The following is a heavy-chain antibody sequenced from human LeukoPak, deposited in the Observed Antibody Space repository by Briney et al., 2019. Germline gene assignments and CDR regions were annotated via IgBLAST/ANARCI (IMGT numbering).Heavy chain of an antibody. CDR2: RSSSGTT. CDR1: GGCMSTYY. Sequence: SETLSLTCTVSGGCMSTYYWGWIRQPAGKGLEWIGRRSSSGTTNYNTSLKSRVTMSVDTSTNQLSLNLTSVTAADTAVYYCAREVSGSDYYRAYDYWGQGTLVTVSS. CDR3: AREVSGSDYYRAYDY. D-gene: IGHD3-3*01. J-gene: IGHJ4*02. V-gene: IGHV4-4*07.